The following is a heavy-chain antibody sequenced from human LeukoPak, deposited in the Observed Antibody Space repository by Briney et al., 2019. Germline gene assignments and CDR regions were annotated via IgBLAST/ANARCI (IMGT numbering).Heavy chain of an antibody. Sequence: ASVKVSCKASGYTSTGYYMHWVRQAPGQGLEWMGWINPNSGGTNYAQKFQGRVTMTRDTSISTAYMELSRLRSDDTAVYYCARPPTYYYDSSGYTPFGYWGQGTLVTVSS. D-gene: IGHD3-22*01. CDR1: GYTSTGYY. CDR2: INPNSGGT. V-gene: IGHV1-2*02. CDR3: ARPPTYYYDSSGYTPFGY. J-gene: IGHJ4*02.